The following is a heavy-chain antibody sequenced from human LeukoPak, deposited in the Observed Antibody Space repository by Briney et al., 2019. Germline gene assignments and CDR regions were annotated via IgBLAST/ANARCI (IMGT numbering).Heavy chain of an antibody. D-gene: IGHD2-2*01. Sequence: SETQSLTCTVSGTSIRSGDYYWCWIRQPPGKGLEWIGYIYYSGSTYYNPSLKSRLTIAVDTSKNQFSLRLTSVTAADTAVYYCAALQRPAAIDYWGQGTLVTVSS. CDR1: GTSIRSGDYY. J-gene: IGHJ4*02. CDR2: IYYSGST. CDR3: AALQRPAAIDY. V-gene: IGHV4-30-4*01.